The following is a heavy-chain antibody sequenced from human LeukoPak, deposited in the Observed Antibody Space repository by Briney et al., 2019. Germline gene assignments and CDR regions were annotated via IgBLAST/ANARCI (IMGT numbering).Heavy chain of an antibody. CDR3: ARHLGSGSYFDY. J-gene: IGHJ4*02. CDR2: IYYSGSA. D-gene: IGHD1-26*01. CDR1: GDSISNNNHY. Sequence: SETLSLTCTVSGDSISNNNHYWGWIRQPPGKGLEWIGSIYYSGSAYYNPSLKSRVTISVDTSKSQFSLKLSSVTAADTAVYSCARHLGSGSYFDYWGQGTLVTASS. V-gene: IGHV4-39*01.